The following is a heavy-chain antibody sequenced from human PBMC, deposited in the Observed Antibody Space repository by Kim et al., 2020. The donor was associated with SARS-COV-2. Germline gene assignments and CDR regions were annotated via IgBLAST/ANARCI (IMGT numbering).Heavy chain of an antibody. V-gene: IGHV3-7*01. CDR3: ARGVTAGY. CDR2: MSQSRSGK. D-gene: IGHD2-21*02. J-gene: IGHJ4*02. Sequence: GGSLRLSCAASGFSFSNYRMNWVRQAPGKGLEWVANMSQSRSGKYYVDSVKGRFTISRDNAKNSLYLQMNSLRAEDTAVYYCARGVTAGYWGRGTLVTV. CDR1: GFSFSNYR.